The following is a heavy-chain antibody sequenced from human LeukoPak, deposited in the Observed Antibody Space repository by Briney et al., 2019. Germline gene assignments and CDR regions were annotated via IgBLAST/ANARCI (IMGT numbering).Heavy chain of an antibody. CDR1: GGSFSGYY. V-gene: IGHV4-34*01. CDR2: INHSGST. D-gene: IGHD6-19*01. Sequence: IPSETLSLTCAVYGGSFSGYYWSWIRQPPGKGLEWIGEINHSGSTNYNPSLKSRVTISVDTSKNQFSLKLSSVTAADTAVYYCARDNIAVAAHDYWGQGTLVTVSS. CDR3: ARDNIAVAAHDY. J-gene: IGHJ4*02.